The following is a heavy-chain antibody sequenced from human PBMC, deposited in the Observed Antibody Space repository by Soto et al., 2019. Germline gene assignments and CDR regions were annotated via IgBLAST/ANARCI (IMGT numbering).Heavy chain of an antibody. D-gene: IGHD3-16*01. CDR1: GFTFSPYW. J-gene: IGHJ3*02. Sequence: GGSLRLSCAASGFTFSPYWMNWVRQAPGKGLERVASIKQDGSEKFYVDSVEGRFTVSRDNARNSLFLHMNSLGAEDTAVYFCASRYDYVWGGTAFDIWGQGTLLTVSS. CDR2: IKQDGSEK. V-gene: IGHV3-7*01. CDR3: ASRYDYVWGGTAFDI.